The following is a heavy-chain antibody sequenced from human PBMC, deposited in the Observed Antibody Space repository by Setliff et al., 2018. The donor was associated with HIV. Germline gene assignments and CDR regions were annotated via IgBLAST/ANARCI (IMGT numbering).Heavy chain of an antibody. CDR1: GGTFSNYA. J-gene: IGHJ2*01. CDR3: ARDDHYYDMGSILSDWFFDL. D-gene: IGHD3-22*01. CDR2: IIPMFGAA. Sequence: GASVKVSCKASGGTFSNYAISWVRLAPGQGLEWMGGIIPMFGAAKNAQVRDRVTITADESKDTVEMELSSLTSEETAVYYCARDDHYYDMGSILSDWFFDLWARGTLVTVSS. V-gene: IGHV1-69*13.